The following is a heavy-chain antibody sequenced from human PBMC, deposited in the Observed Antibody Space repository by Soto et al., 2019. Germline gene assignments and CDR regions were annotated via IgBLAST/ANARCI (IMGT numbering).Heavy chain of an antibody. CDR1: GGSITRCR. V-gene: IGHV4-4*07. D-gene: IGHD1-26*01. CDR2: IYSTGST. CDR3: SIARLAEHPLVAY. Sequence: PETRPLRYRGSGGSITRCRWSVCRLPVGKGLEWIGRIYSTGSTNYNPALKSRVTMSVDTSMNQFTLKGSSVTAEDTAVYYFSIARLAEHPLVAYWRQCTLVPGS. J-gene: IGHJ4*02.